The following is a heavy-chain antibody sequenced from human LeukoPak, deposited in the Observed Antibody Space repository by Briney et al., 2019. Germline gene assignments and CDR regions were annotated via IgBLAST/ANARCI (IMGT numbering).Heavy chain of an antibody. J-gene: IGHJ4*02. Sequence: SVKISSKASGGSLNAYAISSVREAPGQGREWMGGIIPICGTSNYAQKLQGRVTITTDESTSTDYMEVSSMTAEDTALCYGARGLDASLETAYDYWGQGTLVTVSS. V-gene: IGHV1-69*05. CDR2: IIPICGTS. CDR1: GGSLNAYA. CDR3: ARGLDASLETAYDY. D-gene: IGHD3-3*02.